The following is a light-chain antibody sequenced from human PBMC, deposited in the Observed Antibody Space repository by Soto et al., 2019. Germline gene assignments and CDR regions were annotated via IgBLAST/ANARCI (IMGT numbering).Light chain of an antibody. CDR3: QQYNNWPSP. CDR2: GAS. CDR1: QSVSSN. Sequence: EVLMTQSPATLSVSPGERATLSCRASQSVSSNLAWYQQNPGQAPRLLIFGASTRATGIPARFSGSGSGTEFTLTISSLLSEDFAVYYYQQYNNWPSPFGQGTRLEIK. J-gene: IGKJ5*01. V-gene: IGKV3-15*01.